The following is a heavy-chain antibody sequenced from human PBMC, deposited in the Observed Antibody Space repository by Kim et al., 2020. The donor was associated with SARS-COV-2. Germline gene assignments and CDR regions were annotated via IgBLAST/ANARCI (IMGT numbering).Heavy chain of an antibody. D-gene: IGHD3-9*01. V-gene: IGHV4-34*01. J-gene: IGHJ4*01. Sequence: STNVNPCLKRRVTISVDTSKIQFSLKLSSVTAADTAVYYCAGWNFDWLRYWGQGTLVTVSS. CDR3: AGWNFDWLRY. CDR2: ST.